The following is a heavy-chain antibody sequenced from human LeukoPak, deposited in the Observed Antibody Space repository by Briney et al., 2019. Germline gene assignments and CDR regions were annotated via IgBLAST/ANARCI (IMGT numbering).Heavy chain of an antibody. V-gene: IGHV4-34*01. J-gene: IGHJ4*02. Sequence: PSETLSLTCAVYGGSFSGYYWSWVRQPPGRGLEWVGEINHSGRTNYNPSLKSRVTISVDTSKNQFSLKLSSVTAADTAVYYCARARYSSSWEYYFDYWGQGTLVTVSS. CDR2: INHSGRT. CDR3: ARARYSSSWEYYFDY. D-gene: IGHD6-13*01. CDR1: GGSFSGYY.